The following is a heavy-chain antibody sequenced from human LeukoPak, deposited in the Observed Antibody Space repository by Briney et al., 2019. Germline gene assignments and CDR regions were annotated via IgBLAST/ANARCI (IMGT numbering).Heavy chain of an antibody. J-gene: IGHJ4*02. CDR3: ARDPPNIGAVAGYFDY. CDR1: RFTFSSYS. V-gene: IGHV3-48*04. D-gene: IGHD6-19*01. Sequence: GGSLRLSCAASRFTFSSYSMNWVRQAPGKGLEWVSYISSSSSTIYYADSLKGRFTISRDNAKNSLYLQMNSLRAEDTAVYYCARDPPNIGAVAGYFDYWGQGTLVTVSS. CDR2: ISSSSSTI.